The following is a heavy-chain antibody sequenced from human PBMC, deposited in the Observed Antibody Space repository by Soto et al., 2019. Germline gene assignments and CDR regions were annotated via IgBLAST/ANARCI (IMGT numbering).Heavy chain of an antibody. CDR3: AREVRGYRGYPVAYFDY. Sequence: SETLSLTCTVSGGSISSGDYYWSWIRQPPGKGLEWIGYIYYSGSTYYNPSLKSRVTISVDTSKNQFSLKLSSVTAADTAVYYCAREVRGYRGYPVAYFDYWGQGTLVTVYS. J-gene: IGHJ4*02. V-gene: IGHV4-30-4*01. CDR1: GGSISSGDYY. D-gene: IGHD5-12*01. CDR2: IYYSGST.